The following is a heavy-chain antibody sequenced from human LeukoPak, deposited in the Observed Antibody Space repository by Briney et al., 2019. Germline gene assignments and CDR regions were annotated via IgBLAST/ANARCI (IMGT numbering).Heavy chain of an antibody. V-gene: IGHV3-30-3*01. J-gene: IGHJ4*02. CDR2: ISYDGGNK. Sequence: GESLRLSCAASGFTLNTYAMLWLREAPGKGLEWVAVISYDGGNKYYAEFVKGRFTIYRDNFKNTLYLQMNSLGAEDTAIYYCARGGYGDYYTRPYWGQGTLVTVSS. CDR1: GFTLNTYA. CDR3: ARGGYGDYYTRPY. D-gene: IGHD4-17*01.